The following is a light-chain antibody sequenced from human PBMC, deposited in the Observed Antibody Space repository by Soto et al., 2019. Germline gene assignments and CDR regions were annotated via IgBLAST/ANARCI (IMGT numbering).Light chain of an antibody. CDR1: QSVSSSY. CDR2: GAS. V-gene: IGKV3-20*01. CDR3: QQYGSSPPT. J-gene: IGKJ1*01. Sequence: EIVSTQVPWTLSVSPCERATLSCVGSQSVSSSYLAWYQQKPGQAPRLLIYGASSRATGIPARFSGSGSGTDFTLTISSLEPEDFAVYYCQQYGSSPPTFGQGTKVDIK.